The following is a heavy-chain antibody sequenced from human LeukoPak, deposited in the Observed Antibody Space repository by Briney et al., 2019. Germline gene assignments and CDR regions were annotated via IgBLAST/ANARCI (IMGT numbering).Heavy chain of an antibody. D-gene: IGHD1-26*01. V-gene: IGHV3-74*01. CDR2: INSDGSST. J-gene: IGHJ4*02. CDR3: GRALGSPLDY. Sequence: PGGSLRLSCAASGFTFSSHWMSWVRQAPGKGLVWVSRINSDGSSTAYADSVKGRFTISRDNAKNTLYLQMNSLRVEDTAVYYCGRALGSPLDYWGQGTLVTVSS. CDR1: GFTFSSHW.